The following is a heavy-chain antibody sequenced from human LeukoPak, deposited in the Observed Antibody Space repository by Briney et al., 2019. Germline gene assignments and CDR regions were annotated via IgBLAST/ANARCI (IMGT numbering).Heavy chain of an antibody. J-gene: IGHJ4*02. CDR1: GFTFSSYG. CDR2: ISYDGSNK. CDR3: AKSQQEY. V-gene: IGHV3-30*18. Sequence: PGGSLRLSCAASGFTFSSYGMHWVRQAPGKGLEWVAVISYDGSNKYYADSVKGRFTISRDNSKNTLYVQMNSLRAEDTAVYYCAKSQQEYWGQGTLVTVSS.